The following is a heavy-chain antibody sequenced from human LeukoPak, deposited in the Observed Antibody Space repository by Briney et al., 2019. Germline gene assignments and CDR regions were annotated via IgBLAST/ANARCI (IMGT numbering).Heavy chain of an antibody. CDR3: ATPIGDSSSSEE. J-gene: IGHJ4*02. V-gene: IGHV4-34*01. Sequence: SETLSLACAVYGGSFGGNYWAWIRQPPGKGLEWIGELNDSGSTNYNPSLKSRVTIPLDTSKNQFSLRLSSVTAADTAVYYCATPIGDSSSSEEWGQGTLVTVSS. D-gene: IGHD6-13*01. CDR1: GGSFGGNY. CDR2: LNDSGST.